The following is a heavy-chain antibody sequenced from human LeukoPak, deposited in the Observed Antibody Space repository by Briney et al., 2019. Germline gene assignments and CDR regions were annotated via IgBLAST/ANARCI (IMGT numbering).Heavy chain of an antibody. Sequence: SETLSLTCAVSGDSISSGGYYWSWICQHPGKGLEWIGYIYYSGNTYYNPSLKSRVTISVDTSKNQFSLKLSSVTAADTAVYFCARNTPASRWLLDYWGQGTLVTVSS. CDR3: ARNTPASRWLLDY. D-gene: IGHD5-24*01. CDR2: IYYSGNT. J-gene: IGHJ4*02. CDR1: GDSISSGGYY. V-gene: IGHV4-31*11.